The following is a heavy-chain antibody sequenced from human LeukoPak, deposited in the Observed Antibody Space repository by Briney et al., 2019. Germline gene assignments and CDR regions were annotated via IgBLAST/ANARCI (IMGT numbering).Heavy chain of an antibody. J-gene: IGHJ6*03. Sequence: GGSLRLSCAASGFTFNIYNMNWVRQAPGKGLEWVSYISSLSTTKYYADSVKGRFTISRDNAENSLYLQMNSLRAEDTAVYYCAREHYFYYMDAWGKGTTVTVSS. CDR3: AREHYFYYMDA. V-gene: IGHV3-48*04. CDR1: GFTFNIYN. CDR2: ISSLSTTK.